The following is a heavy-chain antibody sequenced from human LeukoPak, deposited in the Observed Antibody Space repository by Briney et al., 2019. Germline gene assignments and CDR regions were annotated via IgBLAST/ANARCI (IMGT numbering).Heavy chain of an antibody. J-gene: IGHJ6*03. CDR2: ISAYNGNT. CDR1: GYTFTSYG. CDR3: AKDCSSTSCYPGYYYYYYMDV. V-gene: IGHV1-18*01. Sequence: ASVKVSCKASGYTFTSYGISWVRQAPGQGLEWMGWISAYNGNTNYAQKLQGRVTMTTDTSTSAAYMELRSLRSDDTAVYYCAKDCSSTSCYPGYYYYYYMDVWGKGTTVTVSS. D-gene: IGHD2-2*01.